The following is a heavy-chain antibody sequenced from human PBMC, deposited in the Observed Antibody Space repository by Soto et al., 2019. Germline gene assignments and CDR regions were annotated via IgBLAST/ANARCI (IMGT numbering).Heavy chain of an antibody. CDR3: AKDSGISVLGAAYRSAGY. D-gene: IGHD1-26*01. J-gene: IGHJ4*02. CDR2: ISYDGSNK. Sequence: QLQLVASGGGVVQPGRSLRLSCAASGFTFRSYGMHWVRQAPGKGLEWVAIISYDGSNKDYADSVKGRFTISRDNCKSTLYLQMNTLRGEDTPVYYCAKDSGISVLGAAYRSAGYWGQGTLVTVSA. V-gene: IGHV3-30*18. CDR1: GFTFRSYG.